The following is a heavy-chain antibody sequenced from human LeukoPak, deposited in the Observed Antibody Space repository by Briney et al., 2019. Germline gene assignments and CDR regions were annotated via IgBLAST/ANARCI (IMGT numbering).Heavy chain of an antibody. J-gene: IGHJ4*02. CDR1: GFTFRSYW. D-gene: IGHD3-22*01. V-gene: IGHV3-7*01. CDR2: IKQDGSEK. Sequence: GGSLRLSCVASGFTFRSYWMSWVRQAPGMGLEWVAHIKQDGSEKYYVDSVKGRFTISRDNSKNTLYLQMNSLRAEDTAVYYCARDFSDDSSGYYGELDYWGQGTLVTVSS. CDR3: ARDFSDDSSGYYGELDY.